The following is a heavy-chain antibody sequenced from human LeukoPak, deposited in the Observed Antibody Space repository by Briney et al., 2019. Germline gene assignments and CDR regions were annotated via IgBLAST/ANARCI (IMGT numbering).Heavy chain of an antibody. CDR2: IYPGDSDT. Sequence: GESLKISCKGSGYSFTSYWIGWVRQMPGKGLEWMGIIYPGDSDTGYGPSFQGQVTISADKSINTAYLQWSNLKASDTAMYYCARHGVAYYGSGSYPPSDYWGQGTRVTVSS. D-gene: IGHD3-10*01. J-gene: IGHJ4*02. CDR1: GYSFTSYW. V-gene: IGHV5-51*01. CDR3: ARHGVAYYGSGSYPPSDY.